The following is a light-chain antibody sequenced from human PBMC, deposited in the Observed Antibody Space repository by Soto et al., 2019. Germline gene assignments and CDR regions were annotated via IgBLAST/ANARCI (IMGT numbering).Light chain of an antibody. J-gene: IGKJ5*01. CDR3: QQYSRSPSIT. Sequence: EIVLTHSPGTLSLCPWEIATLSCRASQSVSSGYLAWYQQKPVQAPRLLIYGASTRATGIPDRFSGSGSGTDFTLTISRLEPEDFAVYYCQQYSRSPSITFGQGTRLEIK. V-gene: IGKV3-20*01. CDR1: QSVSSGY. CDR2: GAS.